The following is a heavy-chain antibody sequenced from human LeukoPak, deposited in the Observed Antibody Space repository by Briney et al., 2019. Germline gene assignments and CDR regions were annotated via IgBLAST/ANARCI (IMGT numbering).Heavy chain of an antibody. CDR1: GFTFSSYA. CDR3: AKDQLSGSYPDAFDI. Sequence: PGGSLRLSCAASGFTFSSYAMSWVRQAPGKGLEWVSAISGSGGSTYYADSVKGRFTISRDNSKNTLYLQMNSLRAEDAAVYYCAKDQLSGSYPDAFDIWGQGTMVTVSS. CDR2: ISGSGGST. V-gene: IGHV3-23*01. J-gene: IGHJ3*02. D-gene: IGHD1-26*01.